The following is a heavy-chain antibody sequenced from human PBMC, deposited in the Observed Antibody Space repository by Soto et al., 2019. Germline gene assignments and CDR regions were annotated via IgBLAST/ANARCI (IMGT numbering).Heavy chain of an antibody. V-gene: IGHV1-2*02. CDR3: ARVLEGYCSSTSCPRSWFDP. CDR1: GYTFTGYY. CDR2: INPNSGGT. Sequence: GASVKVSCKASGYTFTGYYMHWVRQAPGQGLEWMGWINPNSGGTNYAQKFQGRVTMTRDTSISTAYMELSRLRSDDTAVYYCARVLEGYCSSTSCPRSWFDPWGQGTLVTVPQ. D-gene: IGHD2-2*01. J-gene: IGHJ5*02.